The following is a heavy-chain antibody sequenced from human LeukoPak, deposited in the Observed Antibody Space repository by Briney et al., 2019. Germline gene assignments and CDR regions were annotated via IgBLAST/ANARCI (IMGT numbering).Heavy chain of an antibody. V-gene: IGHV1-8*01. CDR3: ARGSRNFGVVPWSYGMDV. J-gene: IGHJ6*02. D-gene: IGHD3-3*01. CDR1: GYTFTSYD. Sequence: ASVKVSCKASGYTFTSYDINWVRQATGQGLEWMGWMNPYSGNTGYAQKFQGRVTMTRNTSIRTAYMELRSLRSEDTAVYYCARGSRNFGVVPWSYGMDVWGQGTTVTVSS. CDR2: MNPYSGNT.